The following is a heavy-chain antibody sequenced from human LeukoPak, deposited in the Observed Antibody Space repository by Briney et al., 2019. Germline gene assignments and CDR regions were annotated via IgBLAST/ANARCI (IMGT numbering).Heavy chain of an antibody. V-gene: IGHV4-4*07. J-gene: IGHJ5*02. Sequence: SETLSLTCTVSGGSISSYYWSWIRQPAGKGLEWIGRIYTSGSTNYNPSLKSRVTMSVDTSKNQFSLKLSSVTAADTAVYYCARDQGGRIAAAGTYNWFDPWGQGTLVTVSS. D-gene: IGHD6-13*01. CDR3: ARDQGGRIAAAGTYNWFDP. CDR1: GGSISSYY. CDR2: IYTSGST.